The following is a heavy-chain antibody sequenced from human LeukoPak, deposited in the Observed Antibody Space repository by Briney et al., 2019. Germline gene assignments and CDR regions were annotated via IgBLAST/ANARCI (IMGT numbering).Heavy chain of an antibody. CDR2: IYYSGST. V-gene: IGHV4-59*01. D-gene: IGHD6-19*01. Sequence: SETLSLTCTVSGGSISSYYWSWIRQPPGKGLEWIGYIYYSGSTNYNPSLKSRVTISVDTSKNQFSLKLSSVTAADTAVYYCARDRGQWLVLGEFEYWGQGTLVTVSS. CDR3: ARDRGQWLVLGEFEY. CDR1: GGSISSYY. J-gene: IGHJ4*02.